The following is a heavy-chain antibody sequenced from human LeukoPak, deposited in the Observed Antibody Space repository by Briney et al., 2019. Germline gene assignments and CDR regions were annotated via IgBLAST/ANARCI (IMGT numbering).Heavy chain of an antibody. D-gene: IGHD6-19*01. Sequence: PGGSLRLSCVASGFRFSNYDMHWVRQPAGKGLEWVSAVGTQNNPFYSDSVKGRFTISRDNSKNTLYLQMNSLRPEDTAVYYCVKDISSGWNFDYWGQGTLVTVSS. CDR1: GFRFSNYD. J-gene: IGHJ4*02. CDR3: VKDISSGWNFDY. CDR2: VGTQNNP. V-gene: IGHV3-13*05.